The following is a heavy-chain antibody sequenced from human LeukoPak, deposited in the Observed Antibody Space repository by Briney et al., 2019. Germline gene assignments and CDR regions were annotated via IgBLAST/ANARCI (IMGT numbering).Heavy chain of an antibody. V-gene: IGHV3-7*04. Sequence: PGGSLRLSCATSGFTFSDYWMTWVRQAPGRGLEWVANMKHDGSEEDYVDSVKGRFTISRDNAKNSLFLQMNSLRAEDTAVYYCARAKWDLLRPATPAFDYWGQGTQVTVSS. J-gene: IGHJ4*02. CDR3: ARAKWDLLRPATPAFDY. CDR2: MKHDGSEE. CDR1: GFTFSDYW. D-gene: IGHD1-26*01.